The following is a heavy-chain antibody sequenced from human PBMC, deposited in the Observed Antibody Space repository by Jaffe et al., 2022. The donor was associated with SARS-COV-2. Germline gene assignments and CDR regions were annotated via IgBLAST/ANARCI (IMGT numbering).Heavy chain of an antibody. D-gene: IGHD6-13*01. Sequence: QVQVVESGGGVVQPGRSLRLSCAASGFTFSSNVMHWVRQAPGKGLEWVARISHDGSIKSDADSVKGRFTISRDNSKNTLYLQMNSLRADDTAVYYCARDGSNSWSFDNWGQGTLVTVSS. CDR3: ARDGSNSWSFDN. J-gene: IGHJ4*02. CDR1: GFTFSSNV. CDR2: ISHDGSIK. V-gene: IGHV3-30*03.